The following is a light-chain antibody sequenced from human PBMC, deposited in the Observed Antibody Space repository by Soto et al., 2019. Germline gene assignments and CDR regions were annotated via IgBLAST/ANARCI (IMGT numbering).Light chain of an antibody. Sequence: AIQMTQSPSSLSASVGDRVTINCRASQGIRNDLGWYQQKPGKAPKLLIYVASSLQSGVPSRFSGSGSGTDFTLTISSLQPEDFATYYCLQDYNYPRTFGQGTKVDIK. CDR3: LQDYNYPRT. V-gene: IGKV1-6*01. CDR1: QGIRND. J-gene: IGKJ1*01. CDR2: VAS.